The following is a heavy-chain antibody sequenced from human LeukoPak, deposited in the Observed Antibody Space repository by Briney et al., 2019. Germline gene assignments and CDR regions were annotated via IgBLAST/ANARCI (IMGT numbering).Heavy chain of an antibody. CDR2: INHSGST. CDR1: GGSFSGYY. J-gene: IGHJ3*02. V-gene: IGHV4-34*01. Sequence: SETLSLTCAVYGGSFSGYYWSWIRQPPGKGLEWIGEINHSGSTNYNPSLKSRVTTSVDTSKNQFSLKLSSVTAADTAVYYCARAPYRSGYDAFDIWGQGTMVTVSS. D-gene: IGHD3-22*01. CDR3: ARAPYRSGYDAFDI.